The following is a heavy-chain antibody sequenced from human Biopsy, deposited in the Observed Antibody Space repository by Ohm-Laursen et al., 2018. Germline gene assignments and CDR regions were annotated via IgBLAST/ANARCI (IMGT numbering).Heavy chain of an antibody. CDR3: ARTLVDCTIGTCYDVGDGMDV. CDR1: GGTFTRYA. Sequence: GSSVKVSCKTSGGTFTRYAMHWVRQAPGQGLEWMGRIISVHDIANYAQKFQGRVTITADKSTSTAYMELRNLRSEDTAVYYCARTLVDCTIGTCYDVGDGMDVWGQGTTVIVSS. D-gene: IGHD2-15*01. CDR2: IISVHDIA. V-gene: IGHV1-69*04. J-gene: IGHJ6*02.